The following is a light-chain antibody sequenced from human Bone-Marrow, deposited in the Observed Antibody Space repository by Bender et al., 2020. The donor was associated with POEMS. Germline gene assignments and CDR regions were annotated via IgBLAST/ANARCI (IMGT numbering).Light chain of an antibody. Sequence: QSALTQPASVSGSPGQSITISCTGTSSDVGGYDYVSWYQQHPGKAPKVMIYEVTNRPSGVSNRFSGSKSGNTASLTISGLQAEDEAAYYCSSYAGSNTVVFGGGTKLTVL. V-gene: IGLV2-14*01. J-gene: IGLJ2*01. CDR2: EVT. CDR3: SSYAGSNTVV. CDR1: SSDVGGYDY.